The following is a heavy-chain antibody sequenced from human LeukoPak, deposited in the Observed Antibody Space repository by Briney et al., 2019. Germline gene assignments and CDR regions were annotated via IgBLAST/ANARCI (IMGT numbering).Heavy chain of an antibody. Sequence: PGGSLRLSCAASGFTFSSYAIHWVRQAPGKGLEWVAVISYDGSNKYYADSVKGRFTISRDNSKNTLYLQMNSLRAEDTAVYYCASYGYSSSWSRIIYYYYGMDVWGQGTTVTVSS. D-gene: IGHD6-13*01. CDR3: ASYGYSSSWSRIIYYYYGMDV. CDR2: ISYDGSNK. J-gene: IGHJ6*02. V-gene: IGHV3-30-3*01. CDR1: GFTFSSYA.